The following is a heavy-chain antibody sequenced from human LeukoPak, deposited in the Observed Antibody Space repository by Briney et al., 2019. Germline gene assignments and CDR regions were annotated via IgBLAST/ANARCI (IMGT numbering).Heavy chain of an antibody. J-gene: IGHJ5*02. V-gene: IGHV4-34*01. CDR3: ARGGISHH. D-gene: IGHD2-15*01. CDR2: INHSGST. CDR1: GGSFSGYY. Sequence: SETLSLTCAVYGGSFSGYYWSWIRQPPGKGLEWIGEINHSGSTNYNPSLKSRVTITVDTSKNQFSLKLSSVTAADTAVYYCARGGISHHWGQGTLVTVSS.